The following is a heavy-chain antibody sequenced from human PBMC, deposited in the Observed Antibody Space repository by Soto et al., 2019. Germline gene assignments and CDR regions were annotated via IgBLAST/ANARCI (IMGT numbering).Heavy chain of an antibody. D-gene: IGHD1-26*01. CDR1: GDNVSSDNAA. J-gene: IGHJ1*01. Sequence: SQTLSLPCAICGDNVSSDNAAWNWIRQSPSRGLEWLGRTYYRTKWYHDYAPSVRSRININADTAKNQFSLQLDSLTPEDPALYYCARGSRVLGILFENWGQGTLVTVSS. CDR2: TYYRTKWYH. V-gene: IGHV6-1*01. CDR3: ARGSRVLGILFEN.